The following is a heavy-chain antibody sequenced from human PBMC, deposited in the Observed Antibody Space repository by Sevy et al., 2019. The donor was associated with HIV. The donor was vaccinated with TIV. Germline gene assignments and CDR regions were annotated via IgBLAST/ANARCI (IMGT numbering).Heavy chain of an antibody. Sequence: GGSLRLTCAASGFTFSSYAMYWVRQAPGKGLEWVAGIPYDGSVKYNADSVKGRFTISRDNSKNTLYLQMNSLRVEDTAVYYCAREPTRITMVRGVPDVWVQGTTVTVSS. D-gene: IGHD3-10*01. CDR2: IPYDGSVK. J-gene: IGHJ6*02. CDR1: GFTFSSYA. V-gene: IGHV3-30-3*01. CDR3: AREPTRITMVRGVPDV.